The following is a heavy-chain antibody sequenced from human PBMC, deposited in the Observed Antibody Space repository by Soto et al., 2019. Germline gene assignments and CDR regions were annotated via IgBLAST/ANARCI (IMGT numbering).Heavy chain of an antibody. CDR3: VRDRGSGTLDS. V-gene: IGHV4-30-2*01. J-gene: IGHJ4*02. CDR2: IYHNGRA. CDR1: GGSITSDS. Sequence: QLQLQESGSGLVKPSQTLSLTCAVSGGSITSDSWSWIRQPPGKGLEWIGYIYHNGRAFYNSSLKRXVTMAVDMSKNQISLNLRSVTAADTAVYYCVRDRGSGTLDSWGQGTLVTVSS.